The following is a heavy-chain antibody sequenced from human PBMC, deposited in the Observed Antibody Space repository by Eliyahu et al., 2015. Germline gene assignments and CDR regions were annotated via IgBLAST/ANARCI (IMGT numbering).Heavy chain of an antibody. V-gene: IGHV1-18*01. D-gene: IGHD4-23*01. CDR2: ITAYNVNT. J-gene: IGHJ4*02. CDR3: ARVVYGGNLRGHFDY. Sequence: QVQLVQSGAEVKKPGASVKVSCKASGYTFTNYGVSWVRQAPGQGLEWMGWITAYNVNTYYAQKFQDRVTVTTETSTNTAYMELRSLRPDDTAVYYCARVVYGGNLRGHFDYWGQGVLVTVSS. CDR1: GYTFTNYG.